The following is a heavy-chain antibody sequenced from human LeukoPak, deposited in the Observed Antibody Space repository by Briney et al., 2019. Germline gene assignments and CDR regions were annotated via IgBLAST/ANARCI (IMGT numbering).Heavy chain of an antibody. J-gene: IGHJ4*02. CDR3: ARGYVVVAALGY. CDR1: GYTFTSYD. D-gene: IGHD2-15*01. Sequence: GASVKVSCKASGYTFTSYDINWVRQATGQGLEWMGWMNPNSGKTGYAQKFQGRVTMTRKTPISTAYMELSSLRSEDTAVYYCARGYVVVAALGYWGQGTPVTVSS. CDR2: MNPNSGKT. V-gene: IGHV1-8*01.